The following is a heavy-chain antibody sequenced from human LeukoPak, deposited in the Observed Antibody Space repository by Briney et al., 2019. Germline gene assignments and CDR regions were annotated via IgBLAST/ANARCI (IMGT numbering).Heavy chain of an antibody. CDR1: GGSISSSSHY. Sequence: KASETLSLTCTVSGGSISSSSHYWGWIRQPPGKGLEWIGSISNSGSTYYNPSLKSRVTISVDTSKNQFSLKLNSVTAADTAVYYCARIYSSSWFLNWFDPWGQGTLVTVSS. J-gene: IGHJ5*02. CDR3: ARIYSSSWFLNWFDP. D-gene: IGHD6-13*01. V-gene: IGHV4-39*07. CDR2: ISNSGST.